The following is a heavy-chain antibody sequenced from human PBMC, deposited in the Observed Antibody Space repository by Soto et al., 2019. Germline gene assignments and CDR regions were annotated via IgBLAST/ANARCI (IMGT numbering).Heavy chain of an antibody. CDR1: GYTFTSYA. J-gene: IGHJ4*02. V-gene: IGHV1-3*01. CDR3: ARDLGYFDWLTPGRLGY. D-gene: IGHD3-9*01. Sequence: GASVKVSCKASGYTFTSYAMHWVRQAPGQRLEWMGWINAGNGNTKYSQKFQGRVTITRDTSASTAYMELSSLRSEDTAVYCCARDLGYFDWLTPGRLGYWGQGTLVTVSS. CDR2: INAGNGNT.